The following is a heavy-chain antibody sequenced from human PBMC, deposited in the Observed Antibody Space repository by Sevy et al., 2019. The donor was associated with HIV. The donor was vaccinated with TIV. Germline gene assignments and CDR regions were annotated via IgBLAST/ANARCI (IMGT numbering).Heavy chain of an antibody. CDR3: ATSRYCSGGSCYGADYYYGMDV. CDR1: GFTFSSYG. J-gene: IGHJ6*02. Sequence: GGSLRLSCAASGFTFSSYGMHWVRQAPGKGLEWVAFIRYDGSNKYYADSVKGRFTISRDNSKNTLYLHMNSLRAEDTAVYYCATSRYCSGGSCYGADYYYGMDVWGQGTTVTVSS. D-gene: IGHD2-15*01. V-gene: IGHV3-30*02. CDR2: IRYDGSNK.